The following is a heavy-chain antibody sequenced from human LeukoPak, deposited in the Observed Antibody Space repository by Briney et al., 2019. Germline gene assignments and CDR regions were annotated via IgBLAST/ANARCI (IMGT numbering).Heavy chain of an antibody. V-gene: IGHV3-53*01. Sequence: GGSLRLSCAASGFTVSSNYMSWVRQAPGKGLEWVSVIYSGGSTYYADPVKGRFTISRDNSKNTLYLQMNSLRAEDTAVYYCARDILSQGPDAFDIWGQGTMVTVSS. CDR2: IYSGGST. D-gene: IGHD2/OR15-2a*01. J-gene: IGHJ3*02. CDR3: ARDILSQGPDAFDI. CDR1: GFTVSSNY.